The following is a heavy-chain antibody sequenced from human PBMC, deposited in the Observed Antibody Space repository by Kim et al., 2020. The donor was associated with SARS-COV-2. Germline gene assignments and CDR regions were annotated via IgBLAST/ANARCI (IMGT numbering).Heavy chain of an antibody. CDR3: ARGSASSSWIFDY. Sequence: SETLSLTCTVSGGSISSYYWSWIRQPPGKGLEWIGYIYYSGSTNYNPSLKSRVTISVDTSKNQFSLKLSSVTAADTAVYYCARGSASSSWIFDYWGQGTLVTVSS. CDR1: GGSISSYY. V-gene: IGHV4-59*13. J-gene: IGHJ4*02. CDR2: IYYSGST. D-gene: IGHD6-13*01.